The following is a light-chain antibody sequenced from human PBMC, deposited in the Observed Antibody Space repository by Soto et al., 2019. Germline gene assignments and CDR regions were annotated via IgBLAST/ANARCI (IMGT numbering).Light chain of an antibody. J-gene: IGKJ1*01. CDR3: QQSHSTPRT. CDR1: QNINSY. Sequence: DIQMTQSPSSLYASVGDRVTITCRASQNINSYLNWYQQRPGKAPKLLIYAASSLQSGVPSRFSGSGSGTDFTLTISSLQPEDFATYYCQQSHSTPRTFGQGTKVEIK. V-gene: IGKV1-39*01. CDR2: AAS.